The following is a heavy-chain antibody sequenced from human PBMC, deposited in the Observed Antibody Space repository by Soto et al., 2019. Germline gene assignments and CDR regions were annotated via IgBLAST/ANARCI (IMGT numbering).Heavy chain of an antibody. CDR3: ARVDTAMIDY. V-gene: IGHV3-48*02. CDR2: ISGSSSTE. Sequence: EVLLVESGGGLVPPGGSLRLSCAASGFTFRDYSMNWVRQAPGKGLEWISYISGSSSTEYYADSVKGRFTISRDNARNSLYLQMTSLRDEDTAVYYCARVDTAMIDYWGQGTLVTVSS. CDR1: GFTFRDYS. D-gene: IGHD5-18*01. J-gene: IGHJ4*02.